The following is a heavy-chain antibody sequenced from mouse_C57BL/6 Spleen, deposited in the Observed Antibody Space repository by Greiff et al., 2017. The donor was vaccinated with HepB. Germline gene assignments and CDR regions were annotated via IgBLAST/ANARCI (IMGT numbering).Heavy chain of an antibody. D-gene: IGHD3-2*02. CDR2: IWGDGST. CDR3: AKTSSGTWFAY. Sequence: VKLMESGPGLVAPSQSLSITCTVSGFSLTSYGVSWVRQPPGKGLEWLGVIWGDGSTNYHSALIPRLSISKDNSKSQVFLKLNSLQADDTATYYCAKTSSGTWFAYWGQGTLVTVSA. J-gene: IGHJ3*01. CDR1: GFSLTSYG. V-gene: IGHV2-3*01.